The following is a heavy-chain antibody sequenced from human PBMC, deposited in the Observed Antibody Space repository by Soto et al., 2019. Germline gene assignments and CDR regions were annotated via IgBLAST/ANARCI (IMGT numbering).Heavy chain of an antibody. CDR3: AKDPPHIVVVTAPSHGMDV. Sequence: GGSLRLSCAASGFTFSSYAMSWVRQAPGKGLEWVSAISGSGGSTYYADSVKGRFTISRDNSKNTLYLQMNSLRAEDTAVYYCAKDPPHIVVVTAPSHGMDVWGQGTTVTVS. CDR2: ISGSGGST. V-gene: IGHV3-23*01. D-gene: IGHD2-21*02. CDR1: GFTFSSYA. J-gene: IGHJ6*02.